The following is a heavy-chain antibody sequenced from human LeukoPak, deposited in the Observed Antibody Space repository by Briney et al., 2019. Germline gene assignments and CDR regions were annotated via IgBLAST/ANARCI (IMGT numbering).Heavy chain of an antibody. CDR3: ARRHYDSSGYSDYFDY. V-gene: IGHV1-69*05. Sequence: ASVKVSCKASGGTFSSYAISWVRQAPGQGLEWMEGIIPIFGTANYAQKFQGRVTITTDESTSTAYMELSSLRSEDTAVYYCARRHYDSSGYSDYFDYWGQGTLVTVSS. CDR2: IIPIFGTA. D-gene: IGHD3-22*01. CDR1: GGTFSSYA. J-gene: IGHJ4*02.